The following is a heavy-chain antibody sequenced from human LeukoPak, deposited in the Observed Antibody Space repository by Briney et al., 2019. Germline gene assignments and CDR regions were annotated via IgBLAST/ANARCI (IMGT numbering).Heavy chain of an antibody. CDR3: ARGRDKFDY. CDR1: GGSISSHY. V-gene: IGHV4-59*11. CDR2: IHYSGST. J-gene: IGHJ4*02. Sequence: SETLSLTCTVSGGSISSHYWSWIRQPPGKGLEWIGYIHYSGSTNYSPSLKSRVTISVDTSKNQFSLKLSSVTAADTAVYYCARGRDKFDYWGQGTLVTVSS. D-gene: IGHD5-24*01.